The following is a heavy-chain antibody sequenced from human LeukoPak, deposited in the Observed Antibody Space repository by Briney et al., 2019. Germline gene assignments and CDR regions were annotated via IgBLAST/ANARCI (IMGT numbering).Heavy chain of an antibody. CDR3: ARGPAAVRVFFS. V-gene: IGHV4-59*01. CDR2: IYYSGST. D-gene: IGHD2-2*01. Sequence: SETLSLTCTVSGGSISSYYWSWIRQPPGKGLEWIGYIYYSGSTNYNPSLKSRVTISVDTSKNQFSLKLSSVTAADTAVYYCARGPAAVRVFFSCGQGTLVTVSS. CDR1: GGSISSYY. J-gene: IGHJ5*02.